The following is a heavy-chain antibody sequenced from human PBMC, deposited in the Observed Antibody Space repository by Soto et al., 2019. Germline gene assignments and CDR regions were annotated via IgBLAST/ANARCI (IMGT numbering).Heavy chain of an antibody. V-gene: IGHV3-30-3*01. D-gene: IGHD3-10*02. CDR3: ARDAVGCSDY. Sequence: QVQLVESGGGVVQAGRSLRLSCAASGFTFSSYAMNWVRQAPGKGLEWVAVISYDGSNKYYADSVKGRFTISRDNSKNTLYLQMNSLRAEDTAVYYCARDAVGCSDYWGQGTLVTVSS. J-gene: IGHJ4*02. CDR2: ISYDGSNK. CDR1: GFTFSSYA.